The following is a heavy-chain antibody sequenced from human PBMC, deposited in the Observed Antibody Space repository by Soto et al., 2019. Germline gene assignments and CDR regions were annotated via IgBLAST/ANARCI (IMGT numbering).Heavy chain of an antibody. CDR1: GYTFTSYY. D-gene: IGHD2-15*01. CDR3: ARDEGGGYCSGGSCPWRGFDY. CDR2: INPSGGST. V-gene: IGHV1-46*01. Sequence: QVQLVQSGAEVKKPGASVKVSCKASGYTFTSYYMHWVRQARGQGLEWMGIINPSGGSTSYAQKFQGRVTMTRDTSTSTVYMELSSLRSEDTAVYYCARDEGGGYCSGGSCPWRGFDYWGQGTLVTVSS. J-gene: IGHJ4*02.